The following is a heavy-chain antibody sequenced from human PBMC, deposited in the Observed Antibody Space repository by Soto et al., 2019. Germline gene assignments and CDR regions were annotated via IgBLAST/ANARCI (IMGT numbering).Heavy chain of an antibody. Sequence: EVQLVESGGGFIYPGGSLRLSCAASGLTISNAWMNWVRQAPGKGLEWFGRIKTNTEGGTTDYAAAVKGRFTVSREDSKHTLYIQMNRLKTEDTAVYYCTSGSVAGVWGQGTTVSVSS. CDR1: GLTISNAW. D-gene: IGHD2-15*01. CDR3: TSGSVAGV. V-gene: IGHV3-15*07. J-gene: IGHJ6*02. CDR2: IKTNTEGGTT.